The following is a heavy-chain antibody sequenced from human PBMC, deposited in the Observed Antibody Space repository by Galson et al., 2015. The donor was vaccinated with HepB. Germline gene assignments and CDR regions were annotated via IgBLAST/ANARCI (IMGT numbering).Heavy chain of an antibody. CDR2: IWYDGSNK. CDR1: GFTFSSHG. Sequence: SLRLSCAASGFTFSSHGMHWVRQAPGKGLEWVAVIWYDGSNKYYADSVKGRFTISRDNSKNTLYLQMNSLRAEDTAVYYCARDYYDSSGPQYYYYYYGMDVWGQGTTVTVSS. J-gene: IGHJ6*02. D-gene: IGHD3-22*01. CDR3: ARDYYDSSGPQYYYYYYGMDV. V-gene: IGHV3-33*01.